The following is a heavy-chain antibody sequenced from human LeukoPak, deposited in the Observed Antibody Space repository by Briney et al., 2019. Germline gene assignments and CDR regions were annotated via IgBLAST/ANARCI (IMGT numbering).Heavy chain of an antibody. CDR1: GPSISSYY. V-gene: IGHV4-59*07. Sequence: ASDTLSLTRTLSGPSISSYYSGWVRHPPRRRLEWIGYIYYIVRTNSKPSLKSRVTISLETSNHQFSMKLSSVTAADTAVYYCARFGCLGPAMVSGYYYYYYYMDLWGKGTTVTVSS. D-gene: IGHD5-18*01. CDR2: IYYIVRT. J-gene: IGHJ6*03. CDR3: ARFGCLGPAMVSGYYYYYYYMDL.